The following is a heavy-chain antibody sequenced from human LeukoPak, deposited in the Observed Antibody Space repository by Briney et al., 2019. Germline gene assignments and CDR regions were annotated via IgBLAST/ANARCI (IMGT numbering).Heavy chain of an antibody. J-gene: IGHJ4*02. V-gene: IGHV3-23*01. D-gene: IGHD3-10*01. CDR2: ISGRGGGT. CDR1: GITLSNYG. CDR3: AKRGVVIRVVLVGFHKEAYYFDS. Sequence: GGSLRLSCAVSGITLSNYGMIGLRPAPGRGVAWVACISGRGGGTHYEHSVKGRFTISRDNPKNTLYLQMNSLRAEDTAVYFCAKRGVVIRVVLVGFHKEAYYFDSWGQGALVTVSS.